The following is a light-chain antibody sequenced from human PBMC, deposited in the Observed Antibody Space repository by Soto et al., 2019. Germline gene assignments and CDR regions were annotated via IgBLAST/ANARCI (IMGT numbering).Light chain of an antibody. CDR2: AAS. Sequence: EIVLTQFPGTLSLSPGERATLSCRPSQSLSSSYLVWYQQKPGQAPRLLLYAASRRATGIPDRFSGSWSATDYTLTVSRFEPADSTVYYCQQHRTFGQGTKLEIK. CDR1: QSLSSSY. CDR3: QQHRT. J-gene: IGKJ2*01. V-gene: IGKV3-20*01.